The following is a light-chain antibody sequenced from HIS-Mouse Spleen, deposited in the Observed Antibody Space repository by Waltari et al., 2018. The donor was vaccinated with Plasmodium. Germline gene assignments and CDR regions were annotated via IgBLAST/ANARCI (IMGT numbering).Light chain of an antibody. Sequence: EIVITHSPPTLSVSPAERATLSCRASQSVSSNLAWYQQKPGQAPRLLIYGASTRATGIPARFSGSGSGTEFTLTISSMQSEDFAVYYCQQYNNWPLTFGGGTKVEIK. CDR3: QQYNNWPLT. V-gene: IGKV3-15*01. CDR1: QSVSSN. CDR2: GAS. J-gene: IGKJ4*01.